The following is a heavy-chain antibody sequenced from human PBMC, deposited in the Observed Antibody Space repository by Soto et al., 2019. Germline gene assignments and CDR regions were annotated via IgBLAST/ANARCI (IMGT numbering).Heavy chain of an antibody. Sequence: GGSLRLSCAATGFTFSSYGMHWVRQAPGKGLEWVAVISYDGSNKYYADSVKGRFTISRDNSKNTLYLQMNSLRAEDTAVYYCAKTRQWLVYYYYYGMDVWGQGTTVTVSS. J-gene: IGHJ6*02. CDR1: GFTFSSYG. CDR3: AKTRQWLVYYYYYGMDV. V-gene: IGHV3-30*18. CDR2: ISYDGSNK. D-gene: IGHD6-19*01.